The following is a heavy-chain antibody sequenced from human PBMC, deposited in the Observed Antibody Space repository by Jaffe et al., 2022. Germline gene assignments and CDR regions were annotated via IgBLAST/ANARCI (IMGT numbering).Heavy chain of an antibody. J-gene: IGHJ6*03. CDR2: INHSGST. CDR1: GGSFSGYY. V-gene: IGHV4-34*01. Sequence: QVQLQQWGAGLLKPSETLSLTCAVYGGSFSGYYWSWIRQPPGKGLEWIGEINHSGSTNYNPSLKSRVTISVDTSKNQFSLKLSSVTAADTAVYYCARRGGYSYGSPYYYYYYYYMDVWGKGTTVTVSS. D-gene: IGHD5-18*01. CDR3: ARRGGYSYGSPYYYYYYYYMDV.